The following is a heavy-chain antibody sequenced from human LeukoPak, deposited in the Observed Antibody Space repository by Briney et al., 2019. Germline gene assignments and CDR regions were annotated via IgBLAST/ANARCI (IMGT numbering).Heavy chain of an antibody. CDR3: ARDLGWNGFDY. J-gene: IGHJ4*02. CDR1: GGSFSGYY. Sequence: SETLSLTCAVYGGSFSGYYWSWIRQPPRKGLEWIGEINHSGSTNYNPSLKSRVTISVDTSKNQFSLKLSSVTAADTAVYYCARDLGWNGFDYWGQGTLVTVSS. D-gene: IGHD1-1*01. CDR2: INHSGST. V-gene: IGHV4-34*01.